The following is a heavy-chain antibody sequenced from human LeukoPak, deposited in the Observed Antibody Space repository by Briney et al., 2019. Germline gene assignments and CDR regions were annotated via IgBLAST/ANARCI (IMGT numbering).Heavy chain of an antibody. D-gene: IGHD4-17*01. Sequence: PGESLKISCKGSGYSFTNYWIGWVRQMPGKGLEWMGIIYPGDSDTRYSPSFQGQVTVSADKSISTAYLQWSSLKASDTAMYHCARFHADYGKRYFDYWGQGTLVTASS. CDR2: IYPGDSDT. CDR3: ARFHADYGKRYFDY. CDR1: GYSFTNYW. J-gene: IGHJ4*02. V-gene: IGHV5-51*01.